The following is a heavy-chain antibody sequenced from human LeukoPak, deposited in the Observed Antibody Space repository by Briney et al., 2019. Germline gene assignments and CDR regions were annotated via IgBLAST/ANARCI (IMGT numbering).Heavy chain of an antibody. D-gene: IGHD6-13*01. Sequence: GGSLRLSCAASGFTFSSYSMNWVRQAPGRGLEWVSSTSSSSSYIYYADSVKGRFTISRDNAKNSLYLQMNSLRAEDTAVYYCARGRPIGSSWCDYWGEGTLVTVSS. CDR1: GFTFSSYS. CDR3: ARGRPIGSSWCDY. J-gene: IGHJ4*02. CDR2: TSSSSSYI. V-gene: IGHV3-21*01.